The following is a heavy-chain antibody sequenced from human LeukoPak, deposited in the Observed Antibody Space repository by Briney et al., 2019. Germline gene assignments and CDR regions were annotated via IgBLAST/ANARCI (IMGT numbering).Heavy chain of an antibody. V-gene: IGHV3-13*01. CDR3: ARGGRKWDDYYYYYMDV. Sequence: GGSLRLSCAASGFVFSTYDMRWVRQAPGKGLEWVSFIGSAGDTYYPGSVKGRFTISRENAKNSLFLQMKNLRAGDTAVYYCARGGRKWDDYYYYYMDVWGKGTTVTVSS. CDR2: IGSAGDT. D-gene: IGHD1-26*01. CDR1: GFVFSTYD. J-gene: IGHJ6*03.